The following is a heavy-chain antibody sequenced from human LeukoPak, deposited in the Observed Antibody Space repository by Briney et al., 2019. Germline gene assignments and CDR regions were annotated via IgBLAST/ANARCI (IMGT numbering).Heavy chain of an antibody. D-gene: IGHD6-19*01. Sequence: GGSLRLSCEVSGFTFSDHYMDWVRQAPGKGLEWVARSRNKANSYTTEYAASVKGRFTISRDDSKNSLYLQMNSLKTEDTAVYFCARSQAVGRPASDSWGQGTLVTVSS. J-gene: IGHJ4*02. CDR1: GFTFSDHY. V-gene: IGHV3-72*01. CDR2: SRNKANSYTT. CDR3: ARSQAVGRPASDS.